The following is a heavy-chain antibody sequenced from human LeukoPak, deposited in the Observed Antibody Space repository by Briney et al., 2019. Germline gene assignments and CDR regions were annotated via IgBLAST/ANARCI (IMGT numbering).Heavy chain of an antibody. V-gene: IGHV3-23*01. CDR2: ISGSGTST. J-gene: IGHJ6*02. Sequence: PGGSLRLSCAASGFTFSSYAMSWVRQAPGKGLEWVSTISGSGTSTYYADSVKGRFTISRDNAKNSLYLQMNSLRAEDTAGYYCARVFSQGPDSLWFRVAYYYYYGMDVWGQGTTVTVSS. D-gene: IGHD3-10*01. CDR3: ARVFSQGPDSLWFRVAYYYYYGMDV. CDR1: GFTFSSYA.